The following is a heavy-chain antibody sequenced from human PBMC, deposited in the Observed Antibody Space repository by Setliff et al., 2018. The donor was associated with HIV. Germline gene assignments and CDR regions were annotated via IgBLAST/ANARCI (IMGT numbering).Heavy chain of an antibody. Sequence: PSETLSLTCAVSGVSISSSSYFWGWIRRPPGTGLDWIGSIYFSGSTYYNPSLESRVTISMDTSKNQFSLKLTSVTAADTAVYYCAGHPRPYNILTGYRYYYMDVWGKGTTVTVSS. D-gene: IGHD3-9*01. CDR1: GVSISSSSYF. CDR2: IYFSGST. CDR3: AGHPRPYNILTGYRYYYMDV. J-gene: IGHJ6*03. V-gene: IGHV4-39*01.